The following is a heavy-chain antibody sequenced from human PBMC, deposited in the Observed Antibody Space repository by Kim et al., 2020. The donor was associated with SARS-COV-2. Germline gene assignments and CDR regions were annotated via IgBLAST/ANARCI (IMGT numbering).Heavy chain of an antibody. CDR3: ARGVINPFDY. CDR1: GGSFSGYY. Sequence: SETLSLTCAVYGGSFSGYYWSWIRQPPGKGLEWIGEINHSGSTNYNPSLKSRVTISVDTSRNHFSLKLSSVTAADTAVYYCARGVINPFDYWGQGTLVTVSS. J-gene: IGHJ4*02. V-gene: IGHV4-34*01. D-gene: IGHD2-21*01. CDR2: INHSGST.